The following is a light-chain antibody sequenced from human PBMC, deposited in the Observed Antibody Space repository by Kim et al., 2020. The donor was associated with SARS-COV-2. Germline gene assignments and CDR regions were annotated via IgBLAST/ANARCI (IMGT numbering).Light chain of an antibody. CDR1: SSNIGTGSD. Sequence: QSVLTQPPSVSGAPGQTVIISCTGSSSNIGTGSDVYWYQQPPGRAPKLLNYSDFTRPSGVPDRFSASKSGTSASLAITGLHPEDEGVYYCQSYDRSLSAIMFGGGTQLTVL. CDR3: QSYDRSLSAIM. V-gene: IGLV1-40*01. CDR2: SDF. J-gene: IGLJ3*02.